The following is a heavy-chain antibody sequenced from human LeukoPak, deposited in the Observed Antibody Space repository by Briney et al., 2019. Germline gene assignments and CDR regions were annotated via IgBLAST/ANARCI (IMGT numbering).Heavy chain of an antibody. Sequence: GASVKVSCKASGYTFTSYGISWVRQAPGQGLEWMGWISAYNGNTNYAQKPQGRVTMTTDTSTSTAYMDLRSLRSDDTAVYYCGRIRRDAFDIWGQGTMVTVSS. CDR3: GRIRRDAFDI. V-gene: IGHV1-18*01. J-gene: IGHJ3*02. CDR2: ISAYNGNT. CDR1: GYTFTSYG.